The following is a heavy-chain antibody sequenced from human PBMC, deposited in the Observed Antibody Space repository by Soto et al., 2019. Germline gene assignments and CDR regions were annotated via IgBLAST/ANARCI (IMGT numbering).Heavy chain of an antibody. V-gene: IGHV4-39*01. CDR3: TRRYNWNDYYFDP. J-gene: IGHJ5*02. D-gene: IGHD1-20*01. Sequence: SETLSLTCTVSGGSIRVQSYYWTWIRQTPGKGLEGVGSSYYSGTSYFNPALKGRVTISVDTSTNQFSLRLTSVTAADTAVYYCTRRYNWNDYYFDPWGQGTLVTVSS. CDR2: SYYSGTS. CDR1: GGSIRVQSYY.